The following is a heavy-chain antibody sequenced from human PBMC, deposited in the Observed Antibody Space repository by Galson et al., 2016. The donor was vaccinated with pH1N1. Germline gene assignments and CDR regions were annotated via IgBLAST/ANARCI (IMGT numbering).Heavy chain of an antibody. V-gene: IGHV3-23*01. D-gene: IGHD3-9*01. Sequence: SLRLSCAASGFTFWSHGMNWVRQAPGKGLEWVSGISPRGDILYYADSVKGRFTISRDNSKNTVSLQMNSLRVEDTALYYCAKGDDWGAFMAWGQGTRITVSS. CDR3: AKGDDWGAFMA. J-gene: IGHJ5*02. CDR2: ISPRGDIL. CDR1: GFTFWSHG.